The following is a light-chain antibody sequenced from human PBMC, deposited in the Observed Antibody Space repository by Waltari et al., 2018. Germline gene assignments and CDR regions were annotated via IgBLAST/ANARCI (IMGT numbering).Light chain of an antibody. CDR1: SSDVGAYNY. V-gene: IGLV2-14*01. Sequence: QSALTQPASVSGSPGQSITISCTGTSSDVGAYNYVPWYQQHPGKAPKLMIYHVSKRPSGVSNRFSGSKSGNTASLTISGLQAEDEADYYCSSYTSSSTSVVFGGGTKLTVL. J-gene: IGLJ2*01. CDR3: SSYTSSSTSVV. CDR2: HVS.